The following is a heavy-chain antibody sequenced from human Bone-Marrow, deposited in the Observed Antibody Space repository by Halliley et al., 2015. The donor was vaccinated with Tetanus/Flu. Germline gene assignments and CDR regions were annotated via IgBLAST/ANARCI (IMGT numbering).Heavy chain of an antibody. D-gene: IGHD1-7*01. CDR3: ARDWTYVWFDP. J-gene: IGHJ5*02. CDR2: INLNNGNT. V-gene: IGHV1-18*01. Sequence: EWMGWINLNNGNTNYAQKLRGRVTLGPDASTTTVYMELRSLRSDDTAVYYCARDWTYVWFDPWGQGTLVTVSS.